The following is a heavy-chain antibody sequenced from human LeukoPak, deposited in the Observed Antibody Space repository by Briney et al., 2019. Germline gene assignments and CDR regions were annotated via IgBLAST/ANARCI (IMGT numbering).Heavy chain of an antibody. CDR1: GGSISSYY. V-gene: IGHV4-59*01. D-gene: IGHD6-6*01. J-gene: IGHJ4*02. CDR3: ARWGYSSSGGS. CDR2: IYYSGST. Sequence: PSETLSLTCTVSGGSISSYYWSWIRQPPGKGLEWIGYIYYSGSTNYNPSLKSRVTISVDTSKNQFSLKLSSVTAADTAVYYCARWGYSSSGGSWRQGTLVTVSS.